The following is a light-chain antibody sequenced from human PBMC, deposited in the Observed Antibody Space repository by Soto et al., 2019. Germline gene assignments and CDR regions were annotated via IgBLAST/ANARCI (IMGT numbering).Light chain of an antibody. J-gene: IGLJ1*01. CDR2: EAT. V-gene: IGLV2-23*01. CDR1: SSNVGNYNF. Sequence: QSALTQPASVSGSPGQSITISCTGTSSNVGNYNFVSWYQHYPGKAPKLVLYEATKRPSGVSTRFSGSKSGNTASLTISGLQAEDEADYYCCSYAGSNTYVFGTGTKLTVL. CDR3: CSYAGSNTYV.